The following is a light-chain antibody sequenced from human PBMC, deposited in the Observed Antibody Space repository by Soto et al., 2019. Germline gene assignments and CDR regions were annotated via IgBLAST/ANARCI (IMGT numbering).Light chain of an antibody. V-gene: IGKV3-11*01. Sequence: EVVLTQSPVTLSLSPGERATLSCRASQSFRGLLAWYQQKPGQAPRLLIYDAYNRATGIPPRFSGTGSGTDFTLTISNLQPGDFATYYCQQSYSTPITFGQGTLLEIK. J-gene: IGKJ5*01. CDR3: QQSYSTPIT. CDR2: DAY. CDR1: QSFRGL.